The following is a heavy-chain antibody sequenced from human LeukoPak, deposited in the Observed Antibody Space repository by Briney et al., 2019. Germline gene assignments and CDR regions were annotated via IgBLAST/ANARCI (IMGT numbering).Heavy chain of an antibody. D-gene: IGHD2-2*01. J-gene: IGHJ4*02. CDR2: INHSGST. V-gene: IGHV4-34*01. Sequence: SETLSLTCAVYGGSFSGYYWSWIRQPPGKGLEWIGEINHSGSTNYNPSLKSRVTISVDTSKNQFSLKLSSVTAADTAVYYCARHSRYCSSTSCYLNYFDYWGQGTLATVSS. CDR1: GGSFSGYY. CDR3: ARHSRYCSSTSCYLNYFDY.